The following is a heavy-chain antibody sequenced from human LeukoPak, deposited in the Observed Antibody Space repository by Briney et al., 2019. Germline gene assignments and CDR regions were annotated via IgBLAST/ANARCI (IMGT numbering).Heavy chain of an antibody. Sequence: SETLSLTCTVSGGSINGYYWSWIRQSPGKGLESLGYIYYTGSTNYNPSLKSRVTISVDTSKNQFSLKLSSVTAADTAVYYCARPGAGAAYDYWGQGTLVTVSS. CDR3: ARPGAGAAYDY. CDR1: GGSINGYY. CDR2: IYYTGST. J-gene: IGHJ4*02. D-gene: IGHD4-17*01. V-gene: IGHV4-59*12.